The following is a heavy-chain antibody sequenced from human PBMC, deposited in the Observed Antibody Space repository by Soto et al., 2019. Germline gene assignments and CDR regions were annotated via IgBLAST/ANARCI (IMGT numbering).Heavy chain of an antibody. J-gene: IGHJ4*02. CDR1: GYIFTSYT. V-gene: IGHV1-3*01. CDR2: INAGNGNT. CDR3: ERDPALDY. Sequence: QVPLVQSGAEVKKPGASVEVSCKASGYIFTSYTMHWVRQAPGQRLEWMGWINAGNGNTKYSQKFQGRVTLTTDPSASTAYMALSSLRFEDTAVYYCERDPALDYWGQGTLVTVSS.